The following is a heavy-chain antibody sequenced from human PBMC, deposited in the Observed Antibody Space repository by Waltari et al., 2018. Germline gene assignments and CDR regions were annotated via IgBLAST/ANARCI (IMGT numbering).Heavy chain of an antibody. CDR2: INQDGSET. D-gene: IGHD2-15*01. J-gene: IGHJ4*02. V-gene: IGHV3-7*03. CDR1: AFTFNRYW. CDR3: VRDAIYGRRSFDS. Sequence: EVQLEESGGGLVQPGGSLRLSCAASAFTFNRYWMDWVRQAPGKGLEWVAIINQDGSETHYVESVKGRFTISRDNAKNALYLQVNSLRVEDTAIYYCVRDAIYGRRSFDSWGQGTPVTVSS.